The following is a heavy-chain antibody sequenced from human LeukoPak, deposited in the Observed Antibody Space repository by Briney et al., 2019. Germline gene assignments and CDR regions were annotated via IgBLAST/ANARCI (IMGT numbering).Heavy chain of an antibody. CDR3: ARDRQWLVYGMDV. V-gene: IGHV3-33*01. CDR1: GFTFSGYG. J-gene: IGHJ6*02. D-gene: IGHD6-19*01. Sequence: GGSLRLSCAASGFTFSGYGMHWVRQAPGKGLEWVAVIWYDGSNKYYADSVKGRFTISRDNSKNTLYLQMNSLRAEDTAVYYCARDRQWLVYGMDVWGQGTTVTVSS. CDR2: IWYDGSNK.